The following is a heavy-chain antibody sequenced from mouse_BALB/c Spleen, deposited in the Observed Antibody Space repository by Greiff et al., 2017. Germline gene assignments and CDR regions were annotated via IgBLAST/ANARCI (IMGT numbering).Heavy chain of an antibody. Sequence: EVQLQESGPGLVKPSQSLSLTCTVTGYSITSDYAWNWIRQFPGNKLEWMGYISYSGSTSYNPSLKSRISITRDTSKNQFFLQLNSVTTEDTATYYCARGFYYAMDYWGQGTSVTVSS. CDR2: ISYSGST. CDR3: ARGFYYAMDY. J-gene: IGHJ4*01. V-gene: IGHV3-2*02. CDR1: GYSITSDYA.